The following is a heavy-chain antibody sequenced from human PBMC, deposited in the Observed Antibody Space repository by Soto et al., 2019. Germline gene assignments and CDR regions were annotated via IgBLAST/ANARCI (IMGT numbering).Heavy chain of an antibody. CDR1: GDSFNAYS. CDR2: ISHSGDT. Sequence: KPSETLSLTCTVSGDSFNAYSWSWIRQPPGKGLEWIGTISHSGDTYYNPSLKSRVTISIDTAKNHLSLILSSVTAADTATYYCTRIYCTTTSCFINGMDVWGQGTTVTVSS. D-gene: IGHD2-2*01. J-gene: IGHJ6*02. V-gene: IGHV4-38-2*02. CDR3: TRIYCTTTSCFINGMDV.